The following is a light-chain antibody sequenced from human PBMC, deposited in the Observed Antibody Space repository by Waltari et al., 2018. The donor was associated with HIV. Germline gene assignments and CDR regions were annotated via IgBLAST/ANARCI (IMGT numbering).Light chain of an antibody. V-gene: IGKV1-39*01. Sequence: DIQLTQSPSSLSASLGDKGVITCRASQSISTYVNWYQQKPGRAPNLLIYAASTLQSGVPSRFSGGASGTDFTLTISGLQVEDFATYYCQQSFSRVTFGPGTKVYV. CDR3: QQSFSRVT. CDR1: QSISTY. CDR2: AAS. J-gene: IGKJ3*01.